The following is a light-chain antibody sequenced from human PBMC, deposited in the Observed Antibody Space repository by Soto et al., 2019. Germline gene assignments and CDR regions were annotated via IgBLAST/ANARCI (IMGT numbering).Light chain of an antibody. CDR1: SRGVGRYNL. J-gene: IGLJ1*01. Sequence: QSVLTQPASVSGSPGQSITSSWTGTSRGVGRYNLVSWYQQHPGKAPKLMIYEVSNRPSGVSNRFSGSKSGNTASLTISGLQAEDEADYYCSSYTSSSSYVFGTGTKVTVL. V-gene: IGLV2-14*02. CDR3: SSYTSSSSYV. CDR2: EVS.